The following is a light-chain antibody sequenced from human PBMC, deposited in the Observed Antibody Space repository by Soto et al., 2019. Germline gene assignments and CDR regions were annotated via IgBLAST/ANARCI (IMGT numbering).Light chain of an antibody. CDR2: KAS. CDR3: QHYNNYPYT. Sequence: DIQMTQSPSTLSASVGDRVTISCRASQSISDWLAWYQQKPGQAPKLLIYKASRLESGVPSRFSGCGSGTEFTLTINSLQPDDFSTYYCQHYNNYPYTFGQGSKLEIK. CDR1: QSISDW. J-gene: IGKJ2*01. V-gene: IGKV1-5*03.